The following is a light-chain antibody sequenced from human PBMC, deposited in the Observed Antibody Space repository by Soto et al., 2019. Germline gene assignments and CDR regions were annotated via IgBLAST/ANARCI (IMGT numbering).Light chain of an antibody. CDR3: QKYNQWRWT. CDR2: EAS. V-gene: IGKV3-15*01. J-gene: IGKJ1*01. Sequence: EIVMTQSPATLSVSPGERATLSCRASQSVSSNLAWYQQKPGQAPRLLLYEASIRATGIPARFSGDGSGTEFTLTISSLQSEDFGIYYCQKYNQWRWTFGPGTKVDIK. CDR1: QSVSSN.